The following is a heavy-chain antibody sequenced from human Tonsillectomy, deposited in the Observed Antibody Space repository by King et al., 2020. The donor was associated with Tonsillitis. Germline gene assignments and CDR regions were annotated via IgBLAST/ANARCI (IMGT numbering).Heavy chain of an antibody. CDR3: ARDFGSGSRYYYYGMDV. CDR2: ISYDGSNK. D-gene: IGHD3-10*01. J-gene: IGHJ6*02. Sequence: VQLVESGGGVVQPGRSLRLSCAASGFTFSSHAMHWVRQAPGKGLEWVAVISYDGSNKYYADSVKGRFTISRDNSKNTLCLQMNSLRAEATAVYYCARDFGSGSRYYYYGMDVWGQGTTVTVSS. V-gene: IGHV3-30*04. CDR1: GFTFSSHA.